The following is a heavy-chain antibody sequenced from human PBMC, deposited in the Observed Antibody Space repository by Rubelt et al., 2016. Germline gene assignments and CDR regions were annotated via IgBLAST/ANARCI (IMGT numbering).Heavy chain of an antibody. D-gene: IGHD6-13*01. CDR3: ARGLARAAAAPRRRWFDP. V-gene: IGHV4-34*01. CDR1: GGSFSGYY. J-gene: IGHJ5*02. Sequence: QVQLQQWGAGLLKPSETLSLTCAVYGGSFSGYYWSWIRQPPGKGLEWIGEINHSGSTNYHPSLKSRVTIAVDTSKNQFSLKRSAVTAADTAVYYCARGLARAAAAPRRRWFDPWGQGTLVTVSS. CDR2: INHSGST.